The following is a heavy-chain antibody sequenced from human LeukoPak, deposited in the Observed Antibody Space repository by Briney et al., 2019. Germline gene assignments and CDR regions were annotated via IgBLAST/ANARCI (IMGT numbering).Heavy chain of an antibody. V-gene: IGHV1-2*02. J-gene: IGHJ4*02. CDR1: GYTFTGYY. CDR2: INPNSGGT. D-gene: IGHD3-22*01. CDR3: AKGGPLHYYDSSGYYFDY. Sequence: ASVKVSCKASGYTFTGYYMHWVRQAPGQGLEWMGWINPNSGGTNYAQKFQGRVTMTRDTSTSTVYMELSSLRSEDTAVYYCAKGGPLHYYDSSGYYFDYWGQGTLVTVSS.